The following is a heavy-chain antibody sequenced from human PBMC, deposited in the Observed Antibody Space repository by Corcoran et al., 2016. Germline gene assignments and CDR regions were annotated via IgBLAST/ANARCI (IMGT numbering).Heavy chain of an antibody. V-gene: IGHV2-70*01. J-gene: IGHJ3*02. CDR1: GFSLSTSGMC. D-gene: IGHD3-22*01. Sequence: QVTLRESGPALVKPTQTLTLTCTFSGFSLSTSGMCVSWIRQPPGKALEWLALIDWDDDKYYSTSLKTRLTISKDTSKNQVVLTMTNMDPVDTATYYCARGGYYYDSSGYPVDAFDIWGQGTMVTVSS. CDR3: ARGGYYYDSSGYPVDAFDI. CDR2: IDWDDDK.